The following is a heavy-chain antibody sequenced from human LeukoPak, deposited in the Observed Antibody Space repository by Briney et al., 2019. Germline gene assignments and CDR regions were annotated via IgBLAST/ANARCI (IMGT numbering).Heavy chain of an antibody. V-gene: IGHV3-66*01. CDR3: ARSTVTTYYYYYGMDV. CDR2: IYSGGST. D-gene: IGHD4-17*01. Sequence: GGSLRLSCAASGFTVSSNYMSWVRQAPGKGLEWVSVIYSGGSTYYAHSVKGRFTISRDNSKNTLYLQMNSLRAEDTAVYYCARSTVTTYYYYYGMDVWGQGTTVTVSS. CDR1: GFTVSSNY. J-gene: IGHJ6*02.